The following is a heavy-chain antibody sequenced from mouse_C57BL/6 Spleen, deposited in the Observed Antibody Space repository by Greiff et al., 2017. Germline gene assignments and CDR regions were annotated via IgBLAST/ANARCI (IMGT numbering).Heavy chain of an antibody. J-gene: IGHJ2*01. V-gene: IGHV5-4*01. CDR1: GFTFSSYA. Sequence: EVMLVESGGGLVKPGGSLKLSCAASGFTFSSYAMSWVRQTPEKRLEWVATISDGGSYTYYPDNVKGRFTISRDNAKNNLYLQMSHLKSEDTAMYYCARDRGKEGYFDYWGQGTTLTVSS. CDR2: ISDGGSYT. CDR3: ARDRGKEGYFDY. D-gene: IGHD2-1*01.